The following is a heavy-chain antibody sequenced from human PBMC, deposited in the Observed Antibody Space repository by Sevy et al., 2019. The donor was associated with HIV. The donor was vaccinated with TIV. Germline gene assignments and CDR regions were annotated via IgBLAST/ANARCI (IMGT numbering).Heavy chain of an antibody. CDR1: GFNFNIYS. CDR3: AREGCTKPHDY. Sequence: GGSLRLSCVASGFNFNIYSMSWVRQAPGKRLEWVSTISFGCGRINHADSVQGRFTMSRDDSKKTVYLEMNSLRPEDTAVYYCAREGCTKPHDYWGQGTLVTVSS. CDR2: ISFGCGRI. V-gene: IGHV3-23*01. D-gene: IGHD2-8*01. J-gene: IGHJ4*02.